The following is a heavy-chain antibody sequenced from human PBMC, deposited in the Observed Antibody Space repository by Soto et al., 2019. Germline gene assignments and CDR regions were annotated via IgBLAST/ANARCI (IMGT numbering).Heavy chain of an antibody. CDR3: ARPTYSSTWDGVYFDV. D-gene: IGHD6-13*01. J-gene: IGHJ4*02. CDR2: IWYNGGNT. Sequence: GGALRVSWAASGFTFRSYGMHWVRQAPGNGLEWVAVIWYNGGNTYYADSVKGRFTISRDNSKNTLYLQMNILRAEDTAVYYCARPTYSSTWDGVYFDVWGKGTQVTVYS. V-gene: IGHV3-33*01. CDR1: GFTFRSYG.